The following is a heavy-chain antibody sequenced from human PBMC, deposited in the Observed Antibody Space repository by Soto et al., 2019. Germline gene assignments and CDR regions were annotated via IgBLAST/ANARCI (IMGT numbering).Heavy chain of an antibody. CDR3: ARALTYDSSGYYPDSFDY. J-gene: IGHJ4*02. CDR1: GGSISSSSYY. V-gene: IGHV4-39*01. CDR2: IYYSGST. D-gene: IGHD3-22*01. Sequence: SETLSLACTVSGGSISSSSYYFFCIRQPPWRGLEWIGSIYYSGSTYYNPSLKSRVTISVDTSKNQFSLKLSSVTAADTAVYYCARALTYDSSGYYPDSFDYWGQGTLVTVSS.